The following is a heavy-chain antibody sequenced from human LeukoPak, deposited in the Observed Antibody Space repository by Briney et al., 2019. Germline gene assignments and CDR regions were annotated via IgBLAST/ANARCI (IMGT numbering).Heavy chain of an antibody. Sequence: SETLSLTCTVSGGSISSYYWSWIRQPPGKGLEWIGYIYYSGSTNYNPSLKSRVTISVDTSKNQFSLKLSSVTAADTAVYYCARGVYSSSWDYYFDYWGQGTLVTVSS. V-gene: IGHV4-59*01. CDR1: GGSISSYY. CDR2: IYYSGST. CDR3: ARGVYSSSWDYYFDY. J-gene: IGHJ4*02. D-gene: IGHD6-13*01.